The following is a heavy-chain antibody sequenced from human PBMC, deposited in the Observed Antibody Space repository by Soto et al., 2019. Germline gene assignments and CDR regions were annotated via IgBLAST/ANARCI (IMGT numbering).Heavy chain of an antibody. CDR2: IWYDGSNK. D-gene: IGHD2-21*01. CDR3: ARDPTGIYYFDY. J-gene: IGHJ4*02. V-gene: IGHV3-33*01. CDR1: GFTFSSYG. Sequence: PGGSLRLSCAASGFTFSSYGMHWVRQAPGKGLEGVAVIWYDGSNKYYADSVKGRFTISRDNSKNTLYLQMNSLRAEDTAVYYCARDPTGIYYFDYWGQGTLVTVSS.